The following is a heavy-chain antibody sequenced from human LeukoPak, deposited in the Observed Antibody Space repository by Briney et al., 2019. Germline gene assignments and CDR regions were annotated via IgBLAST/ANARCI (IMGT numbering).Heavy chain of an antibody. Sequence: GGSLRLSCAASGFSFSSYAMSWVRQAPGKGLEWVSAISGSGDNKYYAESVKGRFTISRDNSKNTLFLQMNSLRAEDTAVFYCANRSGYTSGWFFDFWGQGTLVTVSS. V-gene: IGHV3-23*01. CDR2: ISGSGDNK. CDR3: ANRSGYTSGWFFDF. CDR1: GFSFSSYA. J-gene: IGHJ4*02. D-gene: IGHD5-12*01.